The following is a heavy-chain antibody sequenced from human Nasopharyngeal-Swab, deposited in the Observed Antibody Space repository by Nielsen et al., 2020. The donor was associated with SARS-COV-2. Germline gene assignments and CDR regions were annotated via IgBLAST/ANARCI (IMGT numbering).Heavy chain of an antibody. D-gene: IGHD3-9*01. V-gene: IGHV2-70*10. Sequence: SGSTLVNPTPTLTLTSTFSRFSLRHSGMCVSWIRQSTGKALEWIARTDSDDDKYYSTYLKTRLTISKDNSKNQVVLTMTNMDPVDTATYYCARTDYDILTGYYFAFDIWGQGTMVTVSS. CDR1: RFSLRHSGMC. CDR3: ARTDYDILTGYYFAFDI. CDR2: TDSDDDK. J-gene: IGHJ3*02.